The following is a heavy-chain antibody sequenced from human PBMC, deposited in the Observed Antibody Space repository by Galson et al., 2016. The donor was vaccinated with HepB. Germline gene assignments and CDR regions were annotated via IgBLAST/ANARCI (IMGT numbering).Heavy chain of an antibody. CDR1: GFVFSNFG. D-gene: IGHD1-1*01. V-gene: IGHV3-23*01. Sequence: SLRLSCAASGFVFSNFGLSWVRPAPGKGLEWVASISTRRTTYYSDSVQGRFTISRDNSNITLYLQMNGLRAEDTAVYYCAKERLVRRIFDHWGQGTLLTVSS. J-gene: IGHJ4*02. CDR2: ISTRRTT. CDR3: AKERLVRRIFDH.